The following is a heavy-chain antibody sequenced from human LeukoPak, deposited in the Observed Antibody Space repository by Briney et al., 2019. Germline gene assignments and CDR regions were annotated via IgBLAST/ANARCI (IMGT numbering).Heavy chain of an antibody. D-gene: IGHD4-17*01. CDR1: GFTFSSYA. Sequence: GGSLRLSCAASGFTFSSYAMHWVRQAPGKGLERVAVISYDGSNKYYADSVKGRFTISRDNSKNTLYLQMNSLRAEDTAVYYCASYDYGDYVGNAFDIWGQGTMVTVSS. CDR2: ISYDGSNK. J-gene: IGHJ3*02. CDR3: ASYDYGDYVGNAFDI. V-gene: IGHV3-30-3*01.